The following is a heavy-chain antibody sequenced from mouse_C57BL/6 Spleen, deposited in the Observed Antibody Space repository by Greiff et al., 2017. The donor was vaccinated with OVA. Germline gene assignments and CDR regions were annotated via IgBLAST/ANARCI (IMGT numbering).Heavy chain of an antibody. CDR1: GYTFTDYN. J-gene: IGHJ2*01. Sequence: VQLQQSGPELVKPGASVKMSCKASGYTFTDYNMHWVKQSHGKSLEWIGYINPNNGGTSYNQKFKGKATLTVNKSSSTAYMELRSLTSEDSAVYYCARGLYGSPYYFDYWGQGTTLTVSS. CDR3: ARGLYGSPYYFDY. CDR2: INPNNGGT. D-gene: IGHD1-1*01. V-gene: IGHV1-22*01.